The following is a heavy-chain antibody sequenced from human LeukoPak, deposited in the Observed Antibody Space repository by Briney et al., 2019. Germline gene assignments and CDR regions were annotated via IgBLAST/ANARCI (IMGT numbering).Heavy chain of an antibody. CDR2: ISSNGGST. J-gene: IGHJ6*03. CDR1: GFTFSSYA. Sequence: GGSLRLSCAASGFTFSSYAMHWVRQAPGKGLEYVSAISSNGGSTYYANSVKGRFTISRDSSKNTLYLQMGSLRAEDMAVYYCARDNAYYDFWSGYSGYYYYYYMDVWGKGTTVTVSS. D-gene: IGHD3-3*01. CDR3: ARDNAYYDFWSGYSGYYYYYYMDV. V-gene: IGHV3-64*01.